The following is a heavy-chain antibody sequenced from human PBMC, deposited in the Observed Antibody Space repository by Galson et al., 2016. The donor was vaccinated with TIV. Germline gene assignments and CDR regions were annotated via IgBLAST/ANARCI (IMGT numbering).Heavy chain of an antibody. Sequence: SVKVSCKASGYIFTSDYFHWVRQAPGQGLEWMGVIDPSNGGTTFAQKLQGLVTMTRDTSTSTVYMELRGLKSEDTAVYYCISELGRLREFWGQGTLVTVSS. V-gene: IGHV1-46*04. J-gene: IGHJ4*02. CDR3: ISELGRLREF. D-gene: IGHD3-3*02. CDR2: IDPSNGGT. CDR1: GYIFTSDY.